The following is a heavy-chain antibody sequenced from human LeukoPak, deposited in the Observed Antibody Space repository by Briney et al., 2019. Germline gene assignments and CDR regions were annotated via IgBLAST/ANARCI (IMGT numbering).Heavy chain of an antibody. CDR2: ISYDGTNE. CDR3: ARDIKWLGRHYYYGLDV. Sequence: TGGSLRLSCAGSGFSFSSYTMHWVRQAPGKGLEWVAIISYDGTNEYYADPVKGRFTISRDNSKNTLYLQNSLRAEDTAVYYCARDIKWLGRHYYYGLDVWAKGPRSPSP. CDR1: GFSFSSYT. V-gene: IGHV3-30*04. D-gene: IGHD6-19*01. J-gene: IGHJ6*02.